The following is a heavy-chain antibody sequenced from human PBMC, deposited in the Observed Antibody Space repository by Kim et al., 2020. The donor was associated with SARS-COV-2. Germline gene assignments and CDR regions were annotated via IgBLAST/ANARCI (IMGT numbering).Heavy chain of an antibody. Sequence: GGSLRLSCAASGFTFSSYSMNWVRQAPGKGLEWVSSISSSSSYIYYADSVKGRFTISRDNAKNSLYLQMNSLRAEDTAVYYCARDSVLRFLEWLPYYYYYGMDVWGQGTTVTVSS. V-gene: IGHV3-21*01. CDR2: ISSSSSYI. J-gene: IGHJ6*02. D-gene: IGHD3-3*01. CDR3: ARDSVLRFLEWLPYYYYYGMDV. CDR1: GFTFSSYS.